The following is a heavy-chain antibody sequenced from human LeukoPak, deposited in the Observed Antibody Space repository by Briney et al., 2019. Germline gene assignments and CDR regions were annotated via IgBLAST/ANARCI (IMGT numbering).Heavy chain of an antibody. CDR3: AKDPEGRNVVVVAATPS. D-gene: IGHD2-15*01. J-gene: IGHJ5*02. CDR1: GFTFSSYA. V-gene: IGHV3-23*01. Sequence: GGSLRLSCAASGFTFSSYAMSWVRQAPGKGLEWVSAISGSGGSTYYADSVKGRFTISRDNSKNTLYLQMNSLRAEDTAVYYCAKDPEGRNVVVVAATPSWGQGTLVTVSS. CDR2: ISGSGGST.